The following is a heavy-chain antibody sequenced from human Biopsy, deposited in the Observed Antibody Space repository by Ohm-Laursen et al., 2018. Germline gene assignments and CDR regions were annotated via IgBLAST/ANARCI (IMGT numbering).Heavy chain of an antibody. Sequence: TLSLTCTVSGVSINGGRYYWNWIRHHPGKGLEWIGNIFYSANTYYHPSLKSRVTISVDTSKNQFSLKLSSVTAADTAVYYCARLGSGDYFPTFFDFWGQGALVTVSS. D-gene: IGHD5-12*01. CDR1: GVSINGGRYY. CDR2: IFYSANT. CDR3: ARLGSGDYFPTFFDF. J-gene: IGHJ4*02. V-gene: IGHV4-31*03.